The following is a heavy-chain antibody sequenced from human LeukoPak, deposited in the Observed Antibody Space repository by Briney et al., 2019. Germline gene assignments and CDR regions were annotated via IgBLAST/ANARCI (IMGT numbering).Heavy chain of an antibody. V-gene: IGHV4-39*07. CDR2: IYYSGST. J-gene: IGHJ4*02. CDR3: ARGRLDY. Sequence: PSETLSLTCTVSGGSISSSSYYWGWIRQPPGKGLEWIGSIYYSGSTYYNPSLKSRVTISVDTSENQFSLKLSSVTAADTAVYYCARGRLDYWGQGTLVTVSS. CDR1: GGSISSSSYY.